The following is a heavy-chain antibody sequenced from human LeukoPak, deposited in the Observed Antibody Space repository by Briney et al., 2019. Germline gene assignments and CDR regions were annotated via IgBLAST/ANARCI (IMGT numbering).Heavy chain of an antibody. J-gene: IGHJ4*02. CDR2: INHSGST. CDR3: ASVVAVAGNDYFDY. Sequence: PSETLSLTCAVYGGSFSGYYWSWIRQPPGKGLEWIGEINHSGSTNYNPSHKSRVTISVDTSKNQFSLKLSSVTAADTAVYYCASVVAVAGNDYFDYWGQGTLVTVSS. CDR1: GGSFSGYY. D-gene: IGHD6-19*01. V-gene: IGHV4-34*01.